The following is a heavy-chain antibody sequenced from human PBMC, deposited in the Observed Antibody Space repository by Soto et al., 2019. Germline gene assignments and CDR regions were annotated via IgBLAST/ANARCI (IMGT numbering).Heavy chain of an antibody. J-gene: IGHJ3*02. V-gene: IGHV1-2*02. CDR1: GFIFIRHH. CDR3: AIAKLGTSIYYFESSGPSGAFDI. Sequence: ASPTVYNTDFGFIFIRHHLRWVRFVHGQGLLWMGGINPKSGGTNYAQKFQGRDTMTRDTSISTVYMDMSSLRSDVTSVYYRAIAKLGTSIYYFESSGPSGAFDIWGQGTMVTVSS. CDR2: INPKSGGT. D-gene: IGHD3-22*01.